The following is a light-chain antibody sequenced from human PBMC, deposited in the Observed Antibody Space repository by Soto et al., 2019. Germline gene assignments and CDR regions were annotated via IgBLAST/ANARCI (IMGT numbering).Light chain of an antibody. CDR2: EVT. Sequence: QSVLTQPPSASGTPGQRITISCSGSSSNIGSHTVNWHQQVPGTAPKLLIYEVTYRPSGVSNRFSGSKSGNTASLTISGLQAEDEADYYCSSYSSSSALDVIFGGGTKVTVL. CDR3: SSYSSSSALDVI. CDR1: SSNIGSHT. J-gene: IGLJ2*01. V-gene: IGLV1-44*01.